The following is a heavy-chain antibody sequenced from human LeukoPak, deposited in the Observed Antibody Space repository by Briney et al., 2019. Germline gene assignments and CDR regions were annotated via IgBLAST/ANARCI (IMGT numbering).Heavy chain of an antibody. J-gene: IGHJ4*02. CDR1: GGSFSAYY. Sequence: SETLSLTCAVYGGSFSAYYWSRIRQPPGKGLEWIGEINHSGSTNYNPSLKSRVTISVDTSKNQFSLKLSSVTAADTAVYYCARGAPITIFGVVITHRAYFDYWGQGTLVTVSS. V-gene: IGHV4-34*01. CDR3: ARGAPITIFGVVITHRAYFDY. D-gene: IGHD3-3*01. CDR2: INHSGST.